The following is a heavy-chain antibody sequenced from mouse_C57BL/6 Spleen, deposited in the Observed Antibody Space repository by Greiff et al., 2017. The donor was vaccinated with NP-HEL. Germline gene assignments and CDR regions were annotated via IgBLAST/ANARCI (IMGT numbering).Heavy chain of an antibody. CDR2: ISNGGGST. V-gene: IGHV5-12*01. Sequence: DVMLVESGGGLVQPGGSLKLSCAASGFTFSDYYMYWVRQTPEKRLEWVAYISNGGGSTYYPDTVKGRFTISRDNAKNTLYLQMSRLKSEDTAMYYCARHGLPRSMDYWGQGTSVTVSS. CDR3: ARHGLPRSMDY. D-gene: IGHD3-1*01. CDR1: GFTFSDYY. J-gene: IGHJ4*01.